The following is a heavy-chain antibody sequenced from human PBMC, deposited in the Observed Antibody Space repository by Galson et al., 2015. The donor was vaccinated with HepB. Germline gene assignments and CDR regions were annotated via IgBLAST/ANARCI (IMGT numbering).Heavy chain of an antibody. V-gene: IGHV1-58*02. CDR1: GFTFTSSA. CDR2: IVVGSGNT. J-gene: IGHJ6*03. D-gene: IGHD2-15*01. Sequence: SVKVSCKASGFTFTSSAMQWVRQARGQRLEWIGWIVVGSGNTNYAQKFQERVTITRDMSTSTAYMELSSLRSEDTAVYYCARGPSGYYYYYMDVWGKGTTVTVSS. CDR3: ARGPSGYYYYYMDV.